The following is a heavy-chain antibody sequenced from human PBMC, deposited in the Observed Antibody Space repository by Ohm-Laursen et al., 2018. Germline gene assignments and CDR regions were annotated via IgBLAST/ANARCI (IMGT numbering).Heavy chain of an antibody. D-gene: IGHD2/OR15-2a*01. CDR3: ARTRNFQPYDV. CDR2: IKSKSDGGTT. Sequence: SLRLSCAASGFTFTNAWMSWVRQAPGKGLEWVALIKSKSDGGTTHYAAPVKGRFTISREDSKNTLYLQMNSLKTEDTAVYYCARTRNFQPYDVWGQGTMVIVSS. V-gene: IGHV3-15*01. J-gene: IGHJ3*01. CDR1: GFTFTNAW.